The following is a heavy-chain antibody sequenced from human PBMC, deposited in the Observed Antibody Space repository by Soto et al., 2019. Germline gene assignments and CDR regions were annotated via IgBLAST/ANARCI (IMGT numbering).Heavy chain of an antibody. CDR2: ISAYNGNT. Sequence: GASVKVSCKPSGYKFISHSITWVRQAPGQGLEWMGRISAYNGNTNYAQKLQGRVTMTTDTSTNTAYMELRSLRSDDTAVYYCARGAFCGGAPGCRDMDVWGQGTTVTVSS. D-gene: IGHD2-21*01. CDR1: GYKFISHS. J-gene: IGHJ6*02. V-gene: IGHV1-18*01. CDR3: ARGAFCGGAPGCRDMDV.